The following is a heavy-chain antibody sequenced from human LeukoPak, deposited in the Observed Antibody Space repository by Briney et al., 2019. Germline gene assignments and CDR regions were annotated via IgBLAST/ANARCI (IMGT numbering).Heavy chain of an antibody. CDR2: IYYSGST. D-gene: IGHD1-7*01. Sequence: SETLSLTCTVSGGSISSYYWSWIRQPPGKGLEWIGYIYYSGSTNYNPSLKSRVTISVDTSKNQFSLKLSSVTAADTAVYYCARVGNWNYPYYFDYWGQGTLVTVSS. CDR3: ARVGNWNYPYYFDY. CDR1: GGSISSYY. V-gene: IGHV4-59*12. J-gene: IGHJ4*02.